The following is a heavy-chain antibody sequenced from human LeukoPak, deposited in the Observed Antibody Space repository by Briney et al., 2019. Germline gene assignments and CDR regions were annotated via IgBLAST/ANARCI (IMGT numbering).Heavy chain of an antibody. CDR2: IDWDDDK. CDR1: GFSRSTSGMC. Sequence: SGPALVNPTETLTLTYTFSGFSRSTSGMCGSWIRQPPGKALEWLARIDWDDDKYYSTSLKTRLTISKDTSKNQLVLTMTNMDPMDTSTYYCARTTAVIDYWGQGTLVTVSS. D-gene: IGHD6-13*01. V-gene: IGHV2-70*11. J-gene: IGHJ4*02. CDR3: ARTTAVIDY.